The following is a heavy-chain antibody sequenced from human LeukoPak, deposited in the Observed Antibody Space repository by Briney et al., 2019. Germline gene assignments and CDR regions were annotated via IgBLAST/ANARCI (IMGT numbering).Heavy chain of an antibody. CDR1: GFTFSSYA. CDR2: ISGSGGST. V-gene: IGHV3-23*01. J-gene: IGHJ2*01. CDR3: AKDRTVGASYWYFDL. D-gene: IGHD1-26*01. Sequence: GGSLRLSCAASGFTFSSYAMSWVRQAPGKGLEWVSAISGSGGSTYYADSVKGWFTISRDSSRNTLFLHMNTLRAEDTAIYYCAKDRTVGASYWYFDLWGRGTLVTVSS.